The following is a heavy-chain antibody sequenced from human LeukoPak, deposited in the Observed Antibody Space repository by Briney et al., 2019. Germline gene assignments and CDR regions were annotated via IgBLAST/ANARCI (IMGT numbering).Heavy chain of an antibody. V-gene: IGHV4-39*01. Sequence: SEXXSXXXXXXXXXXXXXXXYWGXIRQPPGKGLEWIGSIYYSGSTYYNPSLKSRVTISVDTSKNQFSLKLSSVTAADTAVYYCARSMGQGGDAFDIWGQGTMVTVSS. CDR2: IYYSGST. CDR3: ARSMGQGGDAFDI. CDR1: XXXXXXXXXY. D-gene: IGHD1-26*01. J-gene: IGHJ3*02.